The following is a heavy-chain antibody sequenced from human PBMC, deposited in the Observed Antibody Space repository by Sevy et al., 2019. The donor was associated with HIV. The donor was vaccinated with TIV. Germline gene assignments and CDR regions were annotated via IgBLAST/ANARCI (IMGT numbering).Heavy chain of an antibody. CDR3: ARELIVVVPAAMREGGYYYYYYGMDV. CDR1: GYTFTGYY. V-gene: IGHV1-2*06. Sequence: ASVKVSCKASGYTFTGYYMHWVRQAPGQGLEWMGRINPNSGGTNYAQKFQGRVTMTRDTSISTAYMELSRLRSDYTAVYYCARELIVVVPAAMREGGYYYYYYGMDVWGQGTTVTVSS. CDR2: INPNSGGT. D-gene: IGHD2-2*01. J-gene: IGHJ6*02.